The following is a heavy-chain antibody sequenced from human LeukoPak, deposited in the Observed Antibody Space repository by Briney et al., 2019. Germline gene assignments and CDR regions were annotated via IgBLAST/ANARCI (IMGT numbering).Heavy chain of an antibody. D-gene: IGHD5-12*01. J-gene: IGHJ4*02. CDR2: ISGSGGST. CDR3: ANLLRGYSGYDPYYFDY. CDR1: GFTFSSYA. V-gene: IGHV3-23*01. Sequence: GGSLRLSCAASGFTFSSYAMSWVRQAPGKGLEWVSAISGSGGSTYYADSVKGRFTISRDNSKNTLYLQMNSLRAEDTAVYYCANLLRGYSGYDPYYFDYWGQGTLVTVSS.